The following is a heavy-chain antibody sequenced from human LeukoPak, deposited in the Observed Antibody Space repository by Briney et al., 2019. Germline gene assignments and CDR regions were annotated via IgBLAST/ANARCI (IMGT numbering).Heavy chain of an antibody. CDR1: GYTFTGYY. J-gene: IGHJ4*02. V-gene: IGHV1-2*02. CDR2: INPNSGGT. D-gene: IGHD2-2*01. Sequence: ASVKVSCKASGYTFTGYYMHWVRQAPGQGLEWMGWINPNSGGTNYAQKFQGRVTMTRDTSISTAYMELSRLRSDDTAVYYCARIGLGYCSSSSCCDYWGQGTLVTVSS. CDR3: ARIGLGYCSSSSCCDY.